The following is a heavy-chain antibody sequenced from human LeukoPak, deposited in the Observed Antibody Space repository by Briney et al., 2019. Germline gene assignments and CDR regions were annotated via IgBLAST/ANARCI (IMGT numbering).Heavy chain of an antibody. CDR3: ARVIVVVPAASDYYYSMDV. CDR1: GYTFTSYA. V-gene: IGHV1-3*01. CDR2: INAGNGNT. D-gene: IGHD2-2*01. Sequence: ASVKVSCKASGYTFTSYAMHWVRQAPGQRLEWMGWINAGNGNTKYSQKFQGRVTITRDTSASTAYMELSSLRSEDTVVYYCARVIVVVPAASDYYYSMDVWGQGTTVTVSS. J-gene: IGHJ6*02.